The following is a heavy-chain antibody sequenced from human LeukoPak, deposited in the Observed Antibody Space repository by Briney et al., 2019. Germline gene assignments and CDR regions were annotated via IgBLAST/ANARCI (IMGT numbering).Heavy chain of an antibody. Sequence: GASVKVSCKASGYTFTSYGISWVRQAPGQGLEWVGWISAYNGNTNYAQKLQGRVTMTTDTSTSTAYMEPRSLRSDDTAVYYCARGRIAVAGTLWFDPWGQGTLVTVSS. D-gene: IGHD6-19*01. CDR3: ARGRIAVAGTLWFDP. V-gene: IGHV1-18*01. CDR2: ISAYNGNT. CDR1: GYTFTSYG. J-gene: IGHJ5*02.